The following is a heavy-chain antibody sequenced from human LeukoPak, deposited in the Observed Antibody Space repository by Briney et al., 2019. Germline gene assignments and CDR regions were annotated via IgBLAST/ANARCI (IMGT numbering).Heavy chain of an antibody. Sequence: SETLSLTCTVSGGSISSYYWSWIRQPPGKGLEWIGYIYYSGSTNYNPSLKSRVTISVDTSKNQFSLKLSSVTAADTAVYYCARERSCSSTSCYVVDIWGQGTMVTVSS. D-gene: IGHD2-2*01. V-gene: IGHV4-59*01. J-gene: IGHJ3*02. CDR3: ARERSCSSTSCYVVDI. CDR2: IYYSGST. CDR1: GGSISSYY.